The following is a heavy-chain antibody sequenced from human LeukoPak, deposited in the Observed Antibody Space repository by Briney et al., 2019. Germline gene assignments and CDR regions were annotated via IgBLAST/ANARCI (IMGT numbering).Heavy chain of an antibody. J-gene: IGHJ4*02. CDR2: ISGSGGST. CDR1: GFPFSSYA. Sequence: GSLRLSCAASGFPFSSYAMSWVRQAPGKGLEWVSAISGSGGSTYYADSVKGRFTISRDNSKNTLYLQMNSLRAEDTAVYYCAKDPMDYGDYYFDYWGQGTLVTVSS. V-gene: IGHV3-23*01. CDR3: AKDPMDYGDYYFDY. D-gene: IGHD4-17*01.